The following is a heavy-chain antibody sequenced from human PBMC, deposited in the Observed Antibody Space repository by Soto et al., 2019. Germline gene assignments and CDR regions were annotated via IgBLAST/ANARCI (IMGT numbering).Heavy chain of an antibody. J-gene: IGHJ2*01. CDR1: GHTFSNYG. CDR3: ARDRGYCSGGSCYWCFDL. D-gene: IGHD2-15*01. Sequence: EVQLLESGGGLVQPGGSLRLSCVASGHTFSNYGMSWVRQAPGMGLEWVSTVSSTGGSTYYADSVKGRFTISRDNSKNTMYVQMNSLRAEDTAVYYCARDRGYCSGGSCYWCFDLWGRGTLVTVSS. CDR2: VSSTGGST. V-gene: IGHV3-23*01.